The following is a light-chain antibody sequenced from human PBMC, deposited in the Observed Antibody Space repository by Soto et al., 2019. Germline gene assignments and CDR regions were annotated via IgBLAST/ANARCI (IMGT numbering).Light chain of an antibody. V-gene: IGKV1-5*01. CDR2: DAS. Sequence: DIQMTQSPSTLSASVGDRVTITCRASQSISSWLAWYQQKPGKAPKVLIYDASSLESGVPSRFSGSGSGTEFYLTIDSLQSEYVAVYYCQQYHHWPVTFGGGTKVEIK. CDR3: QQYHHWPVT. J-gene: IGKJ4*01. CDR1: QSISSW.